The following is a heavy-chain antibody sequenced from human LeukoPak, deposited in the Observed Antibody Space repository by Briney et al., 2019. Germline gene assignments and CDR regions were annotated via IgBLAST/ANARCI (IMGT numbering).Heavy chain of an antibody. D-gene: IGHD1-26*01. J-gene: IGHJ4*02. CDR1: GYSFTAFY. CDR2: INPKSGGA. V-gene: IGHV1-2*02. CDR3: ARDQGSSGNYLTH. Sequence: ASVTVSCKASGYSFTAFYIHWVRQVPGQGLEWMGWINPKSGGASFAQKFQGRVTLTRDTSITTTYMEMNRLKSDDTAVYFCARDQGSSGNYLTHWGQGTLVTVSS.